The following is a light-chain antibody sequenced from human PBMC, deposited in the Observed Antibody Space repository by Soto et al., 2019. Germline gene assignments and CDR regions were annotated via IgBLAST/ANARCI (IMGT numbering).Light chain of an antibody. CDR3: QQYGSSPIT. V-gene: IGKV3-20*01. Sequence: ENVLTQSPGTLSLSPGERATLSCRASQSVSSSYLAWYQQKPGQAPRLLIYSASSRATGIPDRFSGSGSGTDFTLTISGLEPEDFALYYCQQYGSSPITFGQGTRLEMK. CDR1: QSVSSSY. J-gene: IGKJ5*01. CDR2: SAS.